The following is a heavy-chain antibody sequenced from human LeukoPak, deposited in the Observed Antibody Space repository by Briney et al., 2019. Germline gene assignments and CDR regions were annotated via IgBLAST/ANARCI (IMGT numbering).Heavy chain of an antibody. V-gene: IGHV3-30*02. J-gene: IGHJ4*02. CDR1: GFTFSYYG. CDR3: AKDFHYYDSSGYLADGDY. D-gene: IGHD3-22*01. CDR2: IRYDGSNK. Sequence: GALPLSCAASGFTFSYYGMHWVRQAPGKGLEWVAFIRYDGSNKYYADSVKGRFTISRDNSKNTLYLQMNSLRAEDTAVYYCAKDFHYYDSSGYLADGDYWGQGTLVTVSS.